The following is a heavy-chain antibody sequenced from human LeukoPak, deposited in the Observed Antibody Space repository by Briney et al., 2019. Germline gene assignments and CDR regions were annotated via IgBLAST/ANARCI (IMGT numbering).Heavy chain of an antibody. CDR3: ARGRSGVVIFRVDHGMDV. CDR1: GFTVSSNY. CDR2: IYSDAAT. V-gene: IGHV3-53*01. D-gene: IGHD3-3*01. Sequence: GGSLRLSCAASGFTVSSNYMSWVRQAPGKGLECVSVIYSDAATYYADSAKGRFIISRDNSKNTLYLQMNSLRAEDTAVYYCARGRSGVVIFRVDHGMDVWGQGTTVTVSS. J-gene: IGHJ6*02.